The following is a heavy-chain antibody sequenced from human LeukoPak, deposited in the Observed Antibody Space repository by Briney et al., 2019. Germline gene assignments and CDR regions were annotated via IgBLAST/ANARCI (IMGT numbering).Heavy chain of an antibody. CDR2: IWYDGSNK. CDR1: GFTFSSYA. D-gene: IGHD3-22*01. Sequence: GGSLRLSCAPSAASGFTFSSYAMHWVRQAPGKGLEWVAVIWYDGSNKSYGDSVKGRFTISRDNSKNTVYLQMNSLRAEDTAVYYCAKDISGGSGYSQSLQYWGQGTLVTVSS. CDR3: AKDISGGSGYSQSLQY. J-gene: IGHJ1*01. V-gene: IGHV3-33*06.